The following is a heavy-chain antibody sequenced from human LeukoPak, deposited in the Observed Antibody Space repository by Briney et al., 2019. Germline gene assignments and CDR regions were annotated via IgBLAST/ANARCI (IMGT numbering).Heavy chain of an antibody. J-gene: IGHJ4*02. Sequence: GESLKISCQGSGYSFPSYWIGWVRQMPGKGLEWMGVVYPSDSDTKYSPSFQGQVTISADKSISTAYLQWSSLKASDTAMYYCARSSGSYPVNDYWGQGTLVTVSS. CDR3: ARSSGSYPVNDY. V-gene: IGHV5-51*01. CDR1: GYSFPSYW. CDR2: VYPSDSDT. D-gene: IGHD1-26*01.